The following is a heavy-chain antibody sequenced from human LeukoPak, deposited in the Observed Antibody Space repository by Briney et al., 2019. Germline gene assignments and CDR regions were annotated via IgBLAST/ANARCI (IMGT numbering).Heavy chain of an antibody. CDR2: IKEDGSEK. V-gene: IGHV3-7*01. Sequence: PGGSLRLSCVASGFTFSVYWMSWVRQAPGKGLEWVANIKEDGSEKYYVDSVKGRFTISRDNAKNSLYLQMSSLRAEDTAVYYCARGGSWFAPWGQGTLVTVFS. D-gene: IGHD3-10*01. CDR3: ARGGSWFAP. CDR1: GFTFSVYW. J-gene: IGHJ5*02.